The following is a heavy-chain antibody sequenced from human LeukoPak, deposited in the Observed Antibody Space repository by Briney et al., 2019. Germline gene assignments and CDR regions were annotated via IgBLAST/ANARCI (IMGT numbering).Heavy chain of an antibody. CDR3: TTSVRSGWYLIYYYYYMDV. V-gene: IGHV3-15*01. CDR2: IKSKTGGGTT. Sequence: GGSLRLSCAASGFTFSNAWMSWVRQAPGKGLEWVGRIKSKTGGGTTDYAAPVKGRFTISRDDSKNTLYLQMNSLKTEDTAVYYCTTSVRSGWYLIYYYYYMDVWGKGTTVTISS. CDR1: GFTFSNAW. D-gene: IGHD6-19*01. J-gene: IGHJ6*03.